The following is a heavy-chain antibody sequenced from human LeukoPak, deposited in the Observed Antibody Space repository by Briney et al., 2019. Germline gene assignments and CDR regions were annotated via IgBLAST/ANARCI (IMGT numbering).Heavy chain of an antibody. D-gene: IGHD2-15*01. V-gene: IGHV1-69*06. CDR1: GGTFSSYA. CDR3: ARDCLFRSWWYSPHWFDP. Sequence: ASVKVSCKASGGTFSSYAISWVRQAPGQGLEWMGGIIPIFGTANYAQKFQGRVTITADKSTSTAYMELSGLRSEDTAVYYCARDCLFRSWWYSPHWFDPWGQGTLVTVSS. J-gene: IGHJ5*02. CDR2: IIPIFGTA.